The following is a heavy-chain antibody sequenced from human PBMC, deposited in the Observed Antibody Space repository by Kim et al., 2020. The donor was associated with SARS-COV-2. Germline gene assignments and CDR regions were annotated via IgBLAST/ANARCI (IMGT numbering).Heavy chain of an antibody. CDR1: GFTFSSYG. CDR3: AKDRYDILTGYSVDY. Sequence: GGSLRLSCAASGFTFSSYGMHWVRQAPGKGLEWVAVISYDGSNKYYADSVKGRFTISRDNSKNTLYLQMNSLRAEDTAVYYCAKDRYDILTGYSVDYWGHGPLVTVSS. J-gene: IGHJ4*01. V-gene: IGHV3-30*18. D-gene: IGHD3-9*01. CDR2: ISYDGSNK.